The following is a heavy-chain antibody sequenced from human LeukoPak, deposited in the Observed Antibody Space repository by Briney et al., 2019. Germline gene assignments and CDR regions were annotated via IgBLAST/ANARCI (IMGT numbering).Heavy chain of an antibody. D-gene: IGHD3-10*01. CDR2: INHSGST. J-gene: IGHJ6*02. Sequence: PSETLSLTCAVYGGSFSGYYWSWIRQPPGKGLEWIGEINHSGSTNYNPSLKSRVTISVDTSKNQFSLKLSSVTAADTAVYYCARDRVELGYYYYGMDVWGQGTTVTVSS. CDR1: GGSFSGYY. CDR3: ARDRVELGYYYYGMDV. V-gene: IGHV4-34*01.